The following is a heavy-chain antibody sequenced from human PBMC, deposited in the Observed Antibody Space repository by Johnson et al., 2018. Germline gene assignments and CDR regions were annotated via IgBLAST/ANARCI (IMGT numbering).Heavy chain of an antibody. CDR2: ISYDGSNK. CDR1: GFTFSSYG. CDR3: AKGGGEPYENYYYYRDV. J-gene: IGHJ6*03. Sequence: VQLVESGGGVVQPGRSLRLSCAASGFTFSSYGMHWVRQAPGKGLEWVAVISYDGSNKYYADSVKGRFTISRDNSKNTLYLQMNSLRAEDTAVYYCAKGGGEPYENYYYYRDVWGKGTTVTVSS. V-gene: IGHV3-30*18. D-gene: IGHD3-16*01.